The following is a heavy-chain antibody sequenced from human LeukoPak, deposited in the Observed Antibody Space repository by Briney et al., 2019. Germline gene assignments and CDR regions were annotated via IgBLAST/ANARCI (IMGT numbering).Heavy chain of an antibody. V-gene: IGHV3-21*01. CDR1: GFTFSSYS. CDR3: ARERKSLGYCSGGSCYADWFDP. D-gene: IGHD2-15*01. J-gene: IGHJ5*02. CDR2: ISSSSSYI. Sequence: NPGGSLRLSCAASGFTFSSYSMNWVRQAPGKGLEWVSSISSSSSYIYYADSVKGRFTISRDNAKNSLYLQMNSLRAEDTAVYYCARERKSLGYCSGGSCYADWFDPWGQGTLVTVSS.